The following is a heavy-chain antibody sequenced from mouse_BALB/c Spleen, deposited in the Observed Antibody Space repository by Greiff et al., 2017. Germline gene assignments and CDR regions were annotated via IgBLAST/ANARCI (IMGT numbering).Heavy chain of an antibody. CDR3: ARHGGGSSYFDY. Sequence: VQLKESGGGLVKPGGSLKLSCAASGFAFSSYDMSWVRQTPEKRLEWVAYISSGGGSTYYPDTVKGRFTISRDNAKNTLYLQMSSLKSEDTAMYYCARHGGGSSYFDYWGQGTTLTVSS. CDR2: ISSGGGST. J-gene: IGHJ2*01. V-gene: IGHV5-12-1*01. CDR1: GFAFSSYD. D-gene: IGHD1-1*01.